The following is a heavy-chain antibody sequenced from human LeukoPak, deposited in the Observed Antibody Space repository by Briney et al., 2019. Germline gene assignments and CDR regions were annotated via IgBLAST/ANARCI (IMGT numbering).Heavy chain of an antibody. J-gene: IGHJ3*02. D-gene: IGHD2-15*01. CDR1: GYTFISYD. CDR2: MNPDSGNT. CDR3: ARRTRELGYCSGGSCYHDAFDI. Sequence: GASVKVSCTASGYTFISYDINWVRQATGQGLEWMGWMNPDSGNTGYAQRFQGRVTMTRNTSISTAYMELSSLRSEDTAVYYCARRTRELGYCSGGSCYHDAFDIWGQGRMVTVSS. V-gene: IGHV1-8*01.